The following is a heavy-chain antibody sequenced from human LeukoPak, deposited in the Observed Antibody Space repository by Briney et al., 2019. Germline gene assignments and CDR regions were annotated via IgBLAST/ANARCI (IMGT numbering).Heavy chain of an antibody. V-gene: IGHV3-74*01. CDR3: ARDREGLGY. D-gene: IGHD6-6*01. Sequence: GGSLRLSCAASGFDFSNYRMHWVRQAPGRGLVWVSFINGDGSITNYADSVKGRFTISRDNAKNTLYLQMNSLRVEDTAVYYCARDREGLGYWGQGILVTVSS. CDR2: INGDGSIT. J-gene: IGHJ4*02. CDR1: GFDFSNYR.